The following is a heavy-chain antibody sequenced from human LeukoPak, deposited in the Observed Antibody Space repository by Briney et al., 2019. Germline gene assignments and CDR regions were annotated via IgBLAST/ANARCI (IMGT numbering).Heavy chain of an antibody. J-gene: IGHJ4*02. D-gene: IGHD4-23*01. Sequence: PGGSLRLSCAASGFTFSSYTMHWVRQAPGKGLEWVALISYDGSNKYYADSVKGRFTISRDNSKNTLYLQMNSLRPEDTAVYFCAKALSYGAKSMFDYWGQGTLVTVSS. CDR1: GFTFSSYT. CDR3: AKALSYGAKSMFDY. V-gene: IGHV3-30-3*01. CDR2: ISYDGSNK.